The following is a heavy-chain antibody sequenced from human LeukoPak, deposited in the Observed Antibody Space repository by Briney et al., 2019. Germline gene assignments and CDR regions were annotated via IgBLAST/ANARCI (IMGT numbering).Heavy chain of an antibody. J-gene: IGHJ4*02. V-gene: IGHV4-38-2*02. CDR3: ARNWYGSSWSEQIYYFDY. CDR2: VYPSGST. Sequence: PSETLSLTCTVSGNSISSGYYWDWIRQPPGQGLQWIGSVYPSGSTYYNPSLKSRITISVDTSKNQFSLKLSSVTAADTAVYYCARNWYGSSWSEQIYYFDYWGQGTLVTVSS. D-gene: IGHD6-13*01. CDR1: GNSISSGYY.